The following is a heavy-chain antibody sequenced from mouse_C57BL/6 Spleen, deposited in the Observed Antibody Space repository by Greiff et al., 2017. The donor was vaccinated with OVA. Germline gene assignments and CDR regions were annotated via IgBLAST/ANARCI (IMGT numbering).Heavy chain of an antibody. D-gene: IGHD2-4*01. CDR1: GYSFTGYY. J-gene: IGHJ3*01. CDR3: APDYDWFAY. CDR2: INPSTGGT. Sequence: VQLQQSGPELVKPGASVKISCKASGYSFTGYYMNWVKQSPEKSLEWIGEINPSTGGTTYNQKFKAKATLTVDKSSSTAYMQLKSLTSEDSAVYYCAPDYDWFAYWGQGTLVTVSA. V-gene: IGHV1-42*01.